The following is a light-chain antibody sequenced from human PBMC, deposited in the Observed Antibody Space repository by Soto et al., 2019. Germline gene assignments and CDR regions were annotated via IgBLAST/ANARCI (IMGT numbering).Light chain of an antibody. Sequence: AIQLTPSPSSLAASVGDRVTITCRASQGISSALAWYQQKPGKAPKLLIYDASSLESGVPSRFSGSGSGTDFTLTISSLQPEDFATYYCQQFNSYQYTFGQGTKLEIK. CDR2: DAS. J-gene: IGKJ2*01. CDR1: QGISSA. CDR3: QQFNSYQYT. V-gene: IGKV1-13*02.